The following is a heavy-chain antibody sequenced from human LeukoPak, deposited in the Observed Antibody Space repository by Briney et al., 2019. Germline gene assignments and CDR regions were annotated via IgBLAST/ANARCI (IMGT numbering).Heavy chain of an antibody. J-gene: IGHJ6*03. CDR2: IYYSGST. CDR3: ARVRPDVTSGPDLYYYYYYVDV. CDR1: GGSISSCY. V-gene: IGHV4-59*01. Sequence: PSETLSLTCTVSGGSISSCYWSWIRQPPGKGLEWIGYIYYSGSTNYNPSLKSRVTISVDTSKNQFSLKLSSVTAADTAVYYCARVRPDVTSGPDLYYYYYYVDVWGKGTTVTVSS. D-gene: IGHD3-10*01.